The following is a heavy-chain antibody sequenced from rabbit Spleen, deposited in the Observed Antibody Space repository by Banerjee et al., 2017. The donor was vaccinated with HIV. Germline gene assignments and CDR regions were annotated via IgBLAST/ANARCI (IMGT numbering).Heavy chain of an antibody. Sequence: QSLEESGGDLVKPGTSPTLTCKASGFSFSSSSYMCWVRQAPGKGLEWIACIDTGSSGFTYFATWAKGRFTCSKTSSPTVTLQMTRLTAADTATYFCARDTSSSFSSYGMDLWGPGTLVTVS. D-gene: IGHD1-1*01. CDR2: IDTGSSGFT. CDR1: GFSFSSSSY. V-gene: IGHV1S40*01. J-gene: IGHJ6*01. CDR3: ARDTSSSFSSYGMDL.